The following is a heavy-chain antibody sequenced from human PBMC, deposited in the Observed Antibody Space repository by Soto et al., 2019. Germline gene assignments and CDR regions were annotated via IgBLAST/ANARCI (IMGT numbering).Heavy chain of an antibody. CDR3: ARSIRYCSSTSCYRGSDAFDI. D-gene: IGHD2-2*01. CDR2: IIPILGIA. J-gene: IGHJ3*02. Sequence: GASVKVSCKASGGTFSSYTISWVRQAPGQGLEWMGRIIPILGIANYAQKFQGRVTITADKSTSTAYMELSSLRSEDTAVYYCARSIRYCSSTSCYRGSDAFDIWGQGTMVT. V-gene: IGHV1-69*02. CDR1: GGTFSSYT.